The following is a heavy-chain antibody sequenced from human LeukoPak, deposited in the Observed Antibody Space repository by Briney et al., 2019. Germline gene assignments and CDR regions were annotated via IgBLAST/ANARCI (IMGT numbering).Heavy chain of an antibody. Sequence: GGSLRLSCVASEFTFSRYWMTWVRQAPGKGLEWVANIKQDGSEKYYVDSVKGRFTISRDNAKNSLSLQVSSLSTEDTAVYYCARGRSAFDIWGQGTMVTVS. CDR3: ARGRSAFDI. CDR2: IKQDGSEK. J-gene: IGHJ3*02. V-gene: IGHV3-7*01. CDR1: EFTFSRYW.